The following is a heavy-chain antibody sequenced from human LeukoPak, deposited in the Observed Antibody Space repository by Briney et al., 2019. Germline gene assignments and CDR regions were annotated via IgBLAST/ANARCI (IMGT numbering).Heavy chain of an antibody. D-gene: IGHD5-24*01. CDR1: GGTFSSYA. CDR3: ARDWDFKDGYNYGHNNY. Sequence: GASVKVSCKASGGTFSSYAISWVRQAPGQGLEWMGRIIPILGIANYAQKFQGRVTITADKSTSTAYMELSSLRSEDTAVYYCARDWDFKDGYNYGHNNYWGQGTLVTVSS. V-gene: IGHV1-69*04. CDR2: IIPILGIA. J-gene: IGHJ4*02.